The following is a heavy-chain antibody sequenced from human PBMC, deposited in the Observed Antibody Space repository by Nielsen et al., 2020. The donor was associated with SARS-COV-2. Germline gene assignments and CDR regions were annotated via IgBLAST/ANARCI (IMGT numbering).Heavy chain of an antibody. D-gene: IGHD2-2*01. Sequence: SGPTLVKPTETLTLTCTVSGFSLSNARMGVSWIRQPPGKALEWLAHIFSNDEKSYSTSLKSRLTISKDTSKSQVVLTMTNMDPVDTATYYCARIKQFVVVPAATQYYFDYWGQGTLVTVSS. CDR2: IFSNDEK. CDR1: GFSLSNARMG. V-gene: IGHV2-26*01. J-gene: IGHJ4*02. CDR3: ARIKQFVVVPAATQYYFDY.